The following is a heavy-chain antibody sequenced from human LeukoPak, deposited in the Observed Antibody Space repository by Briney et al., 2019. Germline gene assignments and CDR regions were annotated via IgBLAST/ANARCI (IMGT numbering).Heavy chain of an antibody. CDR2: ISSSGSTI. CDR3: ARDLLPHYDSSGYYPPFDY. V-gene: IGHV3-11*01. J-gene: IGHJ4*02. D-gene: IGHD3-22*01. Sequence: PGGSLRLSCAASGFTFSDYYMSWIRQAPGKGLEWVSYISSSGSTIYYADSVKGRFTISRDNAKNSLYLQMNSLRAEDTAVYYCARDLLPHYDSSGYYPPFDYWGQGTLVTVPS. CDR1: GFTFSDYY.